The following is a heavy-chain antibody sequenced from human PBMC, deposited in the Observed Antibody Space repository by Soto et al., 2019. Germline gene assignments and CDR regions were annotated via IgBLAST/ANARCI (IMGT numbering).Heavy chain of an antibody. CDR1: GFTFSSYG. CDR2: ISNDGSNK. Sequence: PGGSLRLSCAASGFTFSSYGMHWVRQAPGKGLEWVASISNDGSNKYYADSVKGRFTISRDNAKNTLYLQMNSLRAEDTAVYYCARERVIYGDYFDYWGQGTLVTVSS. CDR3: ARERVIYGDYFDY. J-gene: IGHJ4*02. D-gene: IGHD4-17*01. V-gene: IGHV3-30*03.